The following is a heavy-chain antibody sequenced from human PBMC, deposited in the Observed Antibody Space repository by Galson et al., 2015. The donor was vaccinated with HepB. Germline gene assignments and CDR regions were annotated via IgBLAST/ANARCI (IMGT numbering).Heavy chain of an antibody. Sequence: SVKVSCKVSGYTLAELSMHWVRQAPGKGLEWMGGFDPEDGETIYAQKFQGRVTMTTDTSTSTAYMELNSLRAEDTAVYYCARDPGHSSGWYYFDYWGQGTLVTVSS. J-gene: IGHJ4*02. CDR1: GYTLAELS. CDR3: ARDPGHSSGWYYFDY. CDR2: FDPEDGET. V-gene: IGHV1-24*01. D-gene: IGHD6-19*01.